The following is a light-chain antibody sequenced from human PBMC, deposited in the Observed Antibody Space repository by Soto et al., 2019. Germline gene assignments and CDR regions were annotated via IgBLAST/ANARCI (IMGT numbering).Light chain of an antibody. Sequence: RTQTKKSLAVSLGERATINCKSSQSVLYSSDNRNYLTWYQQKPGQPPKLLIYWASTRESGVPDRFSGSGSGTDFTLTISSLQAEDVAVYYCQQYYNIPKTFGQRSKVAI. V-gene: IGKV4-1*01. CDR1: QSVLYSSDNRNY. CDR3: QQYYNIPKT. CDR2: WAS. J-gene: IGKJ1*01.